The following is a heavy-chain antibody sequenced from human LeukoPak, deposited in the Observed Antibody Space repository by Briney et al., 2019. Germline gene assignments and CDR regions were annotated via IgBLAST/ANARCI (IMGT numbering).Heavy chain of an antibody. J-gene: IGHJ2*01. CDR1: GFTFSNYA. D-gene: IGHD1-26*01. CDR2: IVGSGGRT. Sequence: GGSLRLSCAASGFTFSNYAMSWVRQAPGKGLEWVSGIVGSGGRTYYADSVKGRFTISRDNSKNTLYLQMNSLRVEDTAVYYRAKPCEGSYPYWYFDLWGRGTLVTVSS. CDR3: AKPCEGSYPYWYFDL. V-gene: IGHV3-23*01.